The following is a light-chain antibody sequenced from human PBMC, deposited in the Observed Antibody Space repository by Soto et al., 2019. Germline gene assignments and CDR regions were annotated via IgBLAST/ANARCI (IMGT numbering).Light chain of an antibody. CDR3: CSYAGGSTLL. CDR2: EVT. Sequence: QSVLTQPASVSGSPGQSITMSCTGTSSDVGNYNFVSWYQQPPGKAPKLIIYEVTKRPSGVSSRFSASKSGNTASLTISGLQAEDEALYHCCSYAGGSTLLFGGGTKLTVL. CDR1: SSDVGNYNF. J-gene: IGLJ3*02. V-gene: IGLV2-23*02.